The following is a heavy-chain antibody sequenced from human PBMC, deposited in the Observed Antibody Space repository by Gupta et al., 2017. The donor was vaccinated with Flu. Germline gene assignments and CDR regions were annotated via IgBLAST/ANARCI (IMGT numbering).Heavy chain of an antibody. J-gene: IGHJ4*02. CDR1: GYPFINYY. CDR2: INPNAGHK. D-gene: IGHD2-15*01. Sequence: QVQLVQSGPEMKKPGASVKLSCKASGYPFINYYLHWVRQAPGQGIECQGSINPNAGHKTYPREFRGRVTLTRDTPASTVYMEMNSLKVEDTALYFCARGTHSSGNLVYWGQGTPVTVSS. CDR3: ARGTHSSGNLVY. V-gene: IGHV1-46*01.